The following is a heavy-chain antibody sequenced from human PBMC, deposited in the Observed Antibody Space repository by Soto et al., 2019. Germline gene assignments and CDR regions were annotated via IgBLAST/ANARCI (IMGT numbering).Heavy chain of an antibody. V-gene: IGHV3-23*01. D-gene: IGHD3-22*01. J-gene: IGHJ4*02. CDR2: ISGSGGVT. Sequence: EVQLLDSGGGLVQPGGSLRLSCAVSGFTFRSYAMSWVRQAPGKGLEWVSIISGSGGVTYYEDSVKGRFTISRDNSKNTLYLQMNSLRAEDTAVYYCAKGQYYDSSGYLGSFDYWGQGTLVTVSS. CDR1: GFTFRSYA. CDR3: AKGQYYDSSGYLGSFDY.